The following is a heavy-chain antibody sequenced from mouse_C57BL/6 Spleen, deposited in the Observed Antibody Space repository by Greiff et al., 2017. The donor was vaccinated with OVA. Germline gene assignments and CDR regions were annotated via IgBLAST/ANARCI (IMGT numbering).Heavy chain of an antibody. CDR3: AREGLLLRYLDY. CDR1: GFTFSSYA. Sequence: EVQRVESGGGLVKPGGSLKLSCAASGFTFSSYAMSWVRQTPEKRLEWVATISDGGSYTDYPDNVKGRFTISRDNAKNNLYLQMSHLKSEDTAMYYCAREGLLLRYLDYWGQGTSVTVSS. J-gene: IGHJ4*01. CDR2: ISDGGSYT. V-gene: IGHV5-4*01. D-gene: IGHD1-1*01.